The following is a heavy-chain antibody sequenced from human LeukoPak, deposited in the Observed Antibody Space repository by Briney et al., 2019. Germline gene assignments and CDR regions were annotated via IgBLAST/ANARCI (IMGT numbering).Heavy chain of an antibody. Sequence: GGSLRLSCAASRFTFSDYWMTWVRQAPGQGLEWVANINKDENQKQYVDSVKGRFTTSRDNAKNSMYLQLNSLRAEDTGVYYCVRNRGWYALDMWGQGTMVTVSS. V-gene: IGHV3-7*01. J-gene: IGHJ3*02. D-gene: IGHD6-19*01. CDR1: RFTFSDYW. CDR2: INKDENQK. CDR3: VRNRGWYALDM.